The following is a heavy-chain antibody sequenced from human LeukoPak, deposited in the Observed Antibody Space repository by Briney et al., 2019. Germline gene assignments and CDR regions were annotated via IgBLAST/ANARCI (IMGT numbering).Heavy chain of an antibody. J-gene: IGHJ4*02. D-gene: IGHD3-10*01. CDR1: GFTFSSYS. V-gene: IGHV3-21*04. CDR2: ISSRSSYI. CDR3: ARDSSMLRGPLVIYYFDF. Sequence: GGSLRLSCAASGFTFSSYSMNWVRQAPGKGLEWVSSISSRSSYIYYADSVKGRFTISRDNAKNSLYLQMNSLRVEDTAVYYCARDSSMLRGPLVIYYFDFWGQGTLVTVSS.